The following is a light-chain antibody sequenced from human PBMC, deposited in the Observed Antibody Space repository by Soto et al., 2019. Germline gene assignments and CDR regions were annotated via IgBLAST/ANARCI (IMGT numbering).Light chain of an antibody. CDR1: QSVSSSY. V-gene: IGKV3-20*01. CDR2: GAS. Sequence: EIVLTQSPGTLSLSPGERATLSCRASQSVSSSYLAWYQQKPGQAPRLLIYGASSRATGIPDRFSGSGSGTDFTLTISRLEPEDFAVYSCQQYGSSRYTFSQGTKLDIK. J-gene: IGKJ2*01. CDR3: QQYGSSRYT.